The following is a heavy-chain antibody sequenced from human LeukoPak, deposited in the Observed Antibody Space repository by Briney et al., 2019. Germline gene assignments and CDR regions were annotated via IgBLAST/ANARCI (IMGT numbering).Heavy chain of an antibody. CDR1: GYTFTSYG. D-gene: IGHD1-26*01. J-gene: IGHJ3*02. Sequence: GASVKVSCKASGYTFTSYGISWVRQAPGQGLEWMGIINPSGGSTSYAQKFQGRVTMTRDTSTSTVYMELSSLRSEDTAVYYCAREKGIVGAIHDAFDIWGQGTMVTVSS. V-gene: IGHV1-46*03. CDR2: INPSGGST. CDR3: AREKGIVGAIHDAFDI.